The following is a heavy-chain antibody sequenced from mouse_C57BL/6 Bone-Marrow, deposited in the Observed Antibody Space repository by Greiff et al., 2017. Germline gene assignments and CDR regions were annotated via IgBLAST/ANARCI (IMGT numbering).Heavy chain of an antibody. D-gene: IGHD2-4*01. CDR3: ARHERYYDYEGYFDY. J-gene: IGHJ2*01. V-gene: IGHV1-62-2*01. CDR1: DYIFTEYT. Sequence: VQLQQSGAELVKPGASVKLSCKASDYIFTEYTIHWVKQRSGQGLEWIGWFYPGSGSIKYNERFKDKATLTADKSSNTVYMELSRLTSEDSAVYFCARHERYYDYEGYFDYWGQGTTLTVSS. CDR2: FYPGSGSI.